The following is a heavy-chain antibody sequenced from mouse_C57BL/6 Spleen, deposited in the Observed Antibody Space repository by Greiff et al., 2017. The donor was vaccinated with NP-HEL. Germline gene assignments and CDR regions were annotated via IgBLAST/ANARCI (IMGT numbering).Heavy chain of an antibody. Sequence: VQVVESGPGLVAPSQSLSITCTVSGFSLTSYAISWVRQPPGKGLEWLGVIWTGGGTNYNSALKSRLSISKDNSKSQVFLKMNSLQTDDTARYYCARNTIYYGYDGGFYYFDYWGQGTTLTVSS. CDR3: ARNTIYYGYDGGFYYFDY. D-gene: IGHD2-2*01. V-gene: IGHV2-9-1*01. CDR1: GFSLTSYA. J-gene: IGHJ2*01. CDR2: IWTGGGT.